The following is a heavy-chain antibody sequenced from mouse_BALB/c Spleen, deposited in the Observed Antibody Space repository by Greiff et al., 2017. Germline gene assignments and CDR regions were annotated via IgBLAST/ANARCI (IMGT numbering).Heavy chain of an antibody. J-gene: IGHJ2*01. Sequence: EVQLQQSGPELVKPGASVKISCKASGYSFTGYYMHWVKQSHVKSLEWIGRINPYNGATSYNQNFKDKASLTVDKSSSTAYMELHSLTSEDSAVYYCARWDYYGSPYYWGQGTTLTVSS. CDR2: INPYNGAT. D-gene: IGHD1-1*01. V-gene: IGHV1-31*01. CDR1: GYSFTGYY. CDR3: ARWDYYGSPYY.